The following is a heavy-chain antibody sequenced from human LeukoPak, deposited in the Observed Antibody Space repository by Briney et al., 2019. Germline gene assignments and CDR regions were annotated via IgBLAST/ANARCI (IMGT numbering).Heavy chain of an antibody. CDR1: GFTFSSYS. Sequence: GGSLRLSCAASGFTFSSYSMNWVRQAPGKGLEWVANIKQDGSEKYYVDSVKGRFTISRDNAKNSLYLQMNSLRAEDTAVYYCARIRSGSYGSRRYYYYYGMDVWGQGTTVTVSS. D-gene: IGHD5-18*01. J-gene: IGHJ6*02. V-gene: IGHV3-7*01. CDR3: ARIRSGSYGSRRYYYYYGMDV. CDR2: IKQDGSEK.